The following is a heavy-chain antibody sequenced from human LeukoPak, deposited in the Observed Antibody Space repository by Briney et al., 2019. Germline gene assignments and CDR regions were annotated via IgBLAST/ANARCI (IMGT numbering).Heavy chain of an antibody. Sequence: GGSLRLSCTASGFTFGDYAMSWLRQAPGKGLEWVAVISYDGSNKYYADSVKGRFTISRDNSKNTLYLQMNSLRAEDTAVYYCARRHSGYDAFDIWGQGTMVTVSS. J-gene: IGHJ3*02. D-gene: IGHD3-22*01. V-gene: IGHV3-30-3*01. CDR3: ARRHSGYDAFDI. CDR1: GFTFGDYA. CDR2: ISYDGSNK.